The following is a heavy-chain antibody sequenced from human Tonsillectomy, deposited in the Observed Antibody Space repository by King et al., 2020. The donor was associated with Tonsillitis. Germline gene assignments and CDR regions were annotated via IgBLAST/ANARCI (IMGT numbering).Heavy chain of an antibody. CDR1: GFTVSNNY. V-gene: IGHV3-53*04. D-gene: IGHD1-26*01. CDR3: ASGAAYYYYGMDV. Sequence: VQLVESGGGLVQPGGSLRLSCAASGFTVSNNYMSWVRQAPGKGLECVSVIYNGGSTYYADSVKGRFTISRHNSKNTLYLQMNSRRAEDTAVYYCASGAAYYYYGMDVWGQGTTVTVSS. J-gene: IGHJ6*02. CDR2: IYNGGST.